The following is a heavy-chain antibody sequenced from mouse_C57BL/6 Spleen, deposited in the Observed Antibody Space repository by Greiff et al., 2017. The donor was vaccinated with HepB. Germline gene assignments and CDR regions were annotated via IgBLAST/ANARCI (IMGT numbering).Heavy chain of an antibody. V-gene: IGHV1-80*01. CDR1: GYAFSSYW. CDR3: ARRDLNGVYAMDY. CDR2: IYPGDGDT. Sequence: QVQLKESGAELVKPGASVKISCKASGYAFSSYWMNWVKQRPGKGLEWIGQIYPGDGDTNYNGKFKGKATLTADKSSSTAYMQLSSLTAEASAVYVSARRDLNGVYAMDYWGQGTSVTVSS. D-gene: IGHD1-3*01. J-gene: IGHJ4*01.